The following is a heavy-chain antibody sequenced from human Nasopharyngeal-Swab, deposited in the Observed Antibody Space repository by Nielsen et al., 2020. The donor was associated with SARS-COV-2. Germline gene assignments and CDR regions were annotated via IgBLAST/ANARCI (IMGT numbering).Heavy chain of an antibody. J-gene: IGHJ3*02. CDR3: ARQRGYTYGDAFDI. CDR2: ISGSGGST. V-gene: IGHV3-23*01. CDR1: GFTFSRYA. Sequence: GESLKISCAASGFTFSRYAMSWVRQAPGKGLEWVSAISGSGGSTFYAASVKGRFTISRDNSRNTVYLQMNSLRAEDTAVYYCARQRGYTYGDAFDIWGQGTMVTVSS. D-gene: IGHD5-18*01.